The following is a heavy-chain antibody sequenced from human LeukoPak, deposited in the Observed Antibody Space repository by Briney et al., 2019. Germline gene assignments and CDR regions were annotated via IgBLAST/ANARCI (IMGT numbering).Heavy chain of an antibody. CDR2: IYNSGST. CDR1: GGSISTSGYY. CDR3: VSPRGFSYGYFDY. D-gene: IGHD5-18*01. Sequence: SETLSLTCTVPGGSISTSGYYWGWIRQSPGKGLEWIGSIYNSGSTYYNPSLKSRVTISADTSKSQFSLTLGSVSATDTAVYYCVSPRGFSYGYFDYWGQGTLVTVSS. J-gene: IGHJ4*02. V-gene: IGHV4-39*01.